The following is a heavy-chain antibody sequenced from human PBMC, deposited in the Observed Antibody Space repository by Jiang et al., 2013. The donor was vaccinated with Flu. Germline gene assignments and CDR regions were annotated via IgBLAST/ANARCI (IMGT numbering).Heavy chain of an antibody. D-gene: IGHD1-26*01. Sequence: SISSGSYYWSWIRQPAGKGLEWIGRIYTSGSTNYNPSLKSRVTISVDTSKNQFSLKLSSVTAADTAVYYCAREGRVSGSYYWFDPWGQGTLVTVSS. CDR1: SISSGSYY. J-gene: IGHJ5*02. V-gene: IGHV4-61*02. CDR2: IYTSGST. CDR3: AREGRVSGSYYWFDP.